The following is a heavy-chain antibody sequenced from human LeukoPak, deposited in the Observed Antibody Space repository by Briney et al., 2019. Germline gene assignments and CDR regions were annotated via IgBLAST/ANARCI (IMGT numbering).Heavy chain of an antibody. V-gene: IGHV3-20*04. J-gene: IGHJ4*02. Sequence: GGSLRLSCAASGFTFSSYAMSWVRQAPGKGLEWVSGINWNGGSTGYADSVKGRFTISRDNAKNSLYLQMNSLRAEDTALYYCARQTATAMVQFDYWGQGTLVTVSS. D-gene: IGHD5-18*01. CDR1: GFTFSSYA. CDR2: INWNGGST. CDR3: ARQTATAMVQFDY.